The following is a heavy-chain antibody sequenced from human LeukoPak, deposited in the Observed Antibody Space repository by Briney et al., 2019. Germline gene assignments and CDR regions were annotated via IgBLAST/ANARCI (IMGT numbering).Heavy chain of an antibody. J-gene: IGHJ4*02. V-gene: IGHV3-21*01. Sequence: GGSLRLSCAASAFTFSSYSMNSVRQAPGKGLEWVSSISSSSSYIYYADSVKGRFTISRDNAKNSLYLQMNSLRAEDTAVYYCARDASTRSFDYWGQGTLVTVSS. CDR3: ARDASTRSFDY. CDR2: ISSSSSYI. CDR1: AFTFSSYS.